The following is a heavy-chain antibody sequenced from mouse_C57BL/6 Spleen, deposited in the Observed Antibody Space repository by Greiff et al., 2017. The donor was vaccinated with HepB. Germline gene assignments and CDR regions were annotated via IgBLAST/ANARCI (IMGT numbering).Heavy chain of an antibody. J-gene: IGHJ4*01. CDR3: ARDYGSSWGLYYAMDY. V-gene: IGHV1-82*01. CDR1: GYAFSSSW. CDR2: IYPGDGDT. Sequence: VQLQESGPELVKPGASVKISCKASGYAFSSSWMNWVKQRPGKGLEWIGRIYPGDGDTNYNGKFKGKATLTADKSSSTAYMQLSSLTSEDSAVYFCARDYGSSWGLYYAMDYWGQGTSVTVSS. D-gene: IGHD1-1*01.